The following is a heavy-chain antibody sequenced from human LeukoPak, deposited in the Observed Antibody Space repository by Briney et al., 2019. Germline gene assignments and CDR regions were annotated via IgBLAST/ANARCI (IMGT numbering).Heavy chain of an antibody. Sequence: KASETLSLTCAVYGGSFSGYYWSWIRQPPGKGLEWIGEINHSGSTNYNPSLKSRVTISIDTSKKQFSLRLNAVTAADTAVFYCASLRVPGYSDYWGQGTLVTVSS. V-gene: IGHV4-34*01. CDR2: INHSGST. J-gene: IGHJ4*03. CDR1: GGSFSGYY. CDR3: ASLRVPGYSDY. D-gene: IGHD4-17*01.